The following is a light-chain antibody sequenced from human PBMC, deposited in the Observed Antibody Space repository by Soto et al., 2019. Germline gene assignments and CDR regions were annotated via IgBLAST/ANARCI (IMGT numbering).Light chain of an antibody. V-gene: IGKV1-13*02. J-gene: IGKJ4*01. CDR3: QQYNFWPLT. CDR1: QGINSA. CDR2: DAS. Sequence: AIQLTQSPSSLSASVRDRVTITCRASQGINSALAWYQQKPGKTPKLLIFDASSLESGVPSRFSGSGSGTEFTLTISSLQSEDFAVYYCQQYNFWPLTFGGGTKGDIK.